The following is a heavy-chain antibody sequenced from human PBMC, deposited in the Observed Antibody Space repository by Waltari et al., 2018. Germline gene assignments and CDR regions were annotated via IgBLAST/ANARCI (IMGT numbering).Heavy chain of an antibody. D-gene: IGHD5-12*01. CDR1: DGSISSYY. Sequence: QLQLQESGPGLVKPSETLSPTCTVPDGSISSYYWSWLRQPAGEGLEWIGRINTSGNTKFNPSLESRVTVSVDTSKNQFSLKLSSVTAADTAVYYCARSDSGYDYDSWGQGTLVTVSS. J-gene: IGHJ4*02. CDR3: ARSDSGYDYDS. CDR2: INTSGNT. V-gene: IGHV4-4*07.